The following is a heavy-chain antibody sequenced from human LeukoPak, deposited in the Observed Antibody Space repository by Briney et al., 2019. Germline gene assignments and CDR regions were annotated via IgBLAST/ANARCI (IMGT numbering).Heavy chain of an antibody. J-gene: IGHJ6*02. CDR3: ARAGDSGSYRYYYGMDV. V-gene: IGHV3-11*01. CDR1: GFTFSDYH. Sequence: GGSLRLSCAASGFTFSDYHMSWIRQAPGKGLEWVSHISSSGSTIYYADSVKGRFTISRDNAKNSLYLQMNSLRAEDTAVYYCARAGDSGSYRYYYGMDVWGQGTTVTVSS. CDR2: ISSSGSTI. D-gene: IGHD1-26*01.